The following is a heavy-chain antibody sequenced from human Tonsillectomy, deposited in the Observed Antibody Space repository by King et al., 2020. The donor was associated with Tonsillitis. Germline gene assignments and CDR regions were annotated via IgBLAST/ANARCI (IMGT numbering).Heavy chain of an antibody. CDR1: GYTFTTYA. V-gene: IGHV7-4-1*02. CDR3: ARTQYYYDSNTGARGWFDP. J-gene: IGHJ5*02. D-gene: IGHD3-22*01. CDR2: INTNTGNP. Sequence: QLVQSGSELKKPGASVKVSCKASGYTFTTYAMNWVRQAPGQGLEWMGWINTNTGNPTYAQGFTGRFVFSLDTSVSTAYLQISSLKAEDTAVYYCARTQYYYDSNTGARGWFDPWGQGTLVTVSS.